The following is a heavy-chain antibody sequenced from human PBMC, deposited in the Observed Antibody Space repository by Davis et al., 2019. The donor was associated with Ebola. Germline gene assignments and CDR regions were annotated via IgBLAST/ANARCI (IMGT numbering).Heavy chain of an antibody. D-gene: IGHD2-2*01. CDR1: GYSFTSYW. Sequence: GESLKISCKGSGYSFTSYWIGWVRQMPGKGLEWMGIIYPGDSDTRYSPSFQGQVTISADKSISTAYLQWSSLKASDTAMYYCARQLDPGDIVVVPAAGGGMDVWGKGTTVTVSS. J-gene: IGHJ6*04. V-gene: IGHV5-51*01. CDR2: IYPGDSDT. CDR3: ARQLDPGDIVVVPAAGGGMDV.